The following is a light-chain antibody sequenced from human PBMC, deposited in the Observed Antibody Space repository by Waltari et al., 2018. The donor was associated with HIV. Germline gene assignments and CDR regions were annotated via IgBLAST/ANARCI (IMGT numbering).Light chain of an antibody. Sequence: QPVLTPPPPVLPAPGQRATISRTTSSPNIREDSVSLYQHPPGATPKLVIYDNHNRPSGIPDRFSGSKSGTSATLAITGLQTADEGVYFCGTWSRSLRGAVFGAGTKLTVL. V-gene: IGLV1-51*01. CDR3: GTWSRSLRGAV. CDR2: DNH. CDR1: SPNIREDS. J-gene: IGLJ2*01.